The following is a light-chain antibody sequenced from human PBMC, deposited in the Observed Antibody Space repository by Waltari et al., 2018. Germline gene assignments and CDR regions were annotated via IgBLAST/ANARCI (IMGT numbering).Light chain of an antibody. CDR1: GSNVGRNY. J-gene: IGLJ3*02. CDR2: RND. Sequence: QSVVPQPPSASETPGPRVTISCSGSGSNVGRNYVPWYQQVPGTAPKVVIYRNDRRPSGVPDRFSGSKSGTSASLAISGLRSEDEADYYCAVWDDSVSGWVFGGGTKLTVL. CDR3: AVWDDSVSGWV. V-gene: IGLV1-47*01.